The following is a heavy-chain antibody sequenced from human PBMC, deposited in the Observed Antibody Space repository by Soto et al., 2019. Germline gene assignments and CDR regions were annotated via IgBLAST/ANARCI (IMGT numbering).Heavy chain of an antibody. Sequence: QVHLVQSGAEVKKPGASVKVSCKGSGYAFPTYGITWVRQAPGQGLELMGWISAHNGNTNYAQKIHGRVTVTRDTSTSTAYMELRSLRSDDTAVYYCARGRDGDYWGQGALVTVSS. CDR3: ARGRDGDY. V-gene: IGHV1-18*01. CDR1: GYAFPTYG. CDR2: ISAHNGNT. J-gene: IGHJ4*02. D-gene: IGHD6-6*01.